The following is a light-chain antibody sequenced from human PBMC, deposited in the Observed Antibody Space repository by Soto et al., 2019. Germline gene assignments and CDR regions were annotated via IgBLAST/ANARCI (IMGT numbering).Light chain of an antibody. V-gene: IGLV8-61*01. J-gene: IGLJ3*02. Sequence: QTVVTQEPSFSVSPGGTVTLTCGLSSDSVSASHFPSWYQQTPGQPPRTLILNIEGRPSGVPERFSGTIIGRRAALTITGAQSEDESDYYCMLSVGTGVWVFGGGTKLTVL. CDR1: SDSVSASHF. CDR3: MLSVGTGVWV. CDR2: NIE.